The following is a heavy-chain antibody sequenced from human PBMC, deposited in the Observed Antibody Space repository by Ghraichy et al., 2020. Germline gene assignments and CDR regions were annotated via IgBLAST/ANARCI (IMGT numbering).Heavy chain of an antibody. D-gene: IGHD3-3*01. Sequence: LSLTCAASGFTFSSYGMHWVRQAPGKGLEWVAVISYDGSNKYYADSVKGRFTISRDNSKNTLYLQMNSLRAEDTAVYYCARDLDEKYYDFWSGYYGADTLGGFDYWGQGTLVTVSS. CDR3: ARDLDEKYYDFWSGYYGADTLGGFDY. CDR1: GFTFSSYG. CDR2: ISYDGSNK. V-gene: IGHV3-30*03. J-gene: IGHJ4*02.